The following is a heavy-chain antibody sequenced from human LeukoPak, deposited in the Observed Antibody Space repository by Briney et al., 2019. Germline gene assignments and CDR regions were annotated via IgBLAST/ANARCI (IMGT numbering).Heavy chain of an antibody. D-gene: IGHD1-26*01. CDR2: ISYDGNNK. J-gene: IGHJ4*02. Sequence: PGRSLRLSCAASGFSLSSFAVYWVRQAPGKGLEWVALISYDGNNKNYADSVKGRFTVSRDNSKNTLYLQMNSLRAEDTAVYYCARVTFSGSSYYFDQWGQGTLVTVSS. CDR3: ARVTFSGSSYYFDQ. V-gene: IGHV3-30-3*01. CDR1: GFSLSSFA.